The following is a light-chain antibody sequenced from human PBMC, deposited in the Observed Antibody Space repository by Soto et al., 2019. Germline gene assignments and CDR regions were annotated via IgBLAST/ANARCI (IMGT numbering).Light chain of an antibody. V-gene: IGKV3-11*01. CDR3: QQRSSWPRT. CDR1: RSLYIY. Sequence: EIVLTQSPATLSLSPGERATLSCRASRSLYIYLAWFQQKPGQAPRLLIYDASKRATGIPARFSGSGSGTDFTLTISSLEPEDFAVYYCQQRSSWPRTFGQGTSLEIE. CDR2: DAS. J-gene: IGKJ2*01.